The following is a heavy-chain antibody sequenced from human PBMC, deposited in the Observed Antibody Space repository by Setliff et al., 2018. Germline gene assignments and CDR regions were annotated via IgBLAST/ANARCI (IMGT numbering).Heavy chain of an antibody. Sequence: GGSLRLSCAASGFTFSSYSLNWVRQAPGKGLEWVSSISSSGSYIYYADSVQGRFTISRDNAKNSLYLQMNSLRAEDTAVYYCARAADSYGPPRSYMDVWGKGTTVTV. J-gene: IGHJ6*03. D-gene: IGHD5-18*01. CDR3: ARAADSYGPPRSYMDV. CDR2: ISSSGSYI. CDR1: GFTFSSYS. V-gene: IGHV3-21*01.